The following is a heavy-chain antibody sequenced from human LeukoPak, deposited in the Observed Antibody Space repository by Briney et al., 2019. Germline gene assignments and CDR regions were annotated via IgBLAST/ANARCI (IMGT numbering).Heavy chain of an antibody. CDR2: IYSSGNIGRST. CDR1: GDSISNGNYY. J-gene: IGHJ4*02. Sequence: SQTLSLTCTVSGDSISNGNYYWTWIRQPAGKGLEWIGRIYSSGNIGRSTNYNPSLKSRVTMSVDPSKNQFSLQLSSVTAADTAVYYCARGAPIVGATTLDYWGQGTLVTVSS. CDR3: ARGAPIVGATTLDY. V-gene: IGHV4-61*02. D-gene: IGHD1-26*01.